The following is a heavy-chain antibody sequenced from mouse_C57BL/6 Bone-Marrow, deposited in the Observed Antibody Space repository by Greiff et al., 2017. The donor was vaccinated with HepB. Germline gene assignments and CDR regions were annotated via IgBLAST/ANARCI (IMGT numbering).Heavy chain of an antibody. D-gene: IGHD1-1*01. V-gene: IGHV5-9*01. CDR3: ARHYYGSSYPFDY. CDR1: GFTFSSYT. Sequence: EVKLVESGGGLVKPGGSLKLSCAASGFTFSSYTMSWVRQTPEKRREWVATISGGGGNTYYPDSVKGRFTISRDNAKNTLYLQMSSLRSEDTALYYCARHYYGSSYPFDYWGQGTTLTVSS. J-gene: IGHJ2*01. CDR2: ISGGGGNT.